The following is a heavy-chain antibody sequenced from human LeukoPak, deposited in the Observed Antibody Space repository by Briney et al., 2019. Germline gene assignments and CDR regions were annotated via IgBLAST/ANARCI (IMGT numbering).Heavy chain of an antibody. CDR1: GGSISSSSYY. CDR3: ATGPYYMDV. CDR2: IYYSGST. V-gene: IGHV4-39*07. Sequence: NASETLSLTCTVSGGSISSSSYYWGWIRQPPGKGLEWIGSIYYSGSTYHNPSLKSRVTISVDTSKNQFSLKLSSVTAADTAVYYCATGPYYMDVWGKGTTVTISS. J-gene: IGHJ6*03.